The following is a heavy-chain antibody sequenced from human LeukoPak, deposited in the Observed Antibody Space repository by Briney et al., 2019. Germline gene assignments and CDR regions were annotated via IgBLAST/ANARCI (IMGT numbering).Heavy chain of an antibody. CDR3: ARGTGVYYYYGMDV. Sequence: EASVTVSCKASGGTFSSYAISWVRQAPGQGLEWMGGIIPIFGTANYAQKFQGRVTITADESTSTAYMELSSLRSEDTAVYYCARGTGVYYYYGMDVWGQGTTVTVSS. J-gene: IGHJ6*02. V-gene: IGHV1-69*13. D-gene: IGHD1-1*01. CDR1: GGTFSSYA. CDR2: IIPIFGTA.